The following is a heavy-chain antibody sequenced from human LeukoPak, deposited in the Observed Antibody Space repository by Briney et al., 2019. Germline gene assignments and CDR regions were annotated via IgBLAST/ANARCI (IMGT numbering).Heavy chain of an antibody. CDR1: GFTFSSYE. V-gene: IGHV3-48*03. D-gene: IGHD3-10*02. CDR2: ISSSGSTI. J-gene: IGHJ6*03. CDR3: AELGITMIGGV. Sequence: TGGSLRLSCAASGFTFSSYEMNWVRQAPGKGLEWVSYISSSGSTIYYADSVKGRFTISRDNAKNSLYLQVNSLRAEDTAVYYCAELGITMIGGVWGKGTTVTIS.